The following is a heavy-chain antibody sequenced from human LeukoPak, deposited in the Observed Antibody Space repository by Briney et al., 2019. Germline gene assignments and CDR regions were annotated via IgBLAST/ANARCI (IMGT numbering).Heavy chain of an antibody. V-gene: IGHV4-59*01. CDR3: ARVPTYYFGSGTTRRHYYYGMDV. D-gene: IGHD3-10*01. CDR2: INYSGTT. CDR1: GGSISSYY. Sequence: PSETLSLTCTVSGGSISSYYWSWIRQPPGKGLEWIGYINYSGTTNYNPSLKSRVTISVDTSKNQLSLKLSSVTAADTAVYYCARVPTYYFGSGTTRRHYYYGMDVWGQGTTVTVSS. J-gene: IGHJ6*02.